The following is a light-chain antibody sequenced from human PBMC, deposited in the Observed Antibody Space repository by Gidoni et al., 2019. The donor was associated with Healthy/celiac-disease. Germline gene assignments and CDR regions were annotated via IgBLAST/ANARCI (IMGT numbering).Light chain of an antibody. Sequence: EIVLTQSPATLSLSPGERATLSCRASQSVSSYLAWYQQKPGQAPRLLIYDASNRATGIPARFSGSGSGTDFTLTISSLEPEGFAVYYCQQRSNWPPEVTFGPXTKVDIK. CDR2: DAS. CDR1: QSVSSY. CDR3: QQRSNWPPEVT. J-gene: IGKJ3*01. V-gene: IGKV3-11*01.